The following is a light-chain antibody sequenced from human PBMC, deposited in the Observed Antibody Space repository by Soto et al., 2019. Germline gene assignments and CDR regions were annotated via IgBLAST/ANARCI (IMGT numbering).Light chain of an antibody. V-gene: IGLV2-23*01. Sequence: LTQPASVSGSPGQSITIPCTGTSTDVGSHKLVSWYQQYPGNAPKLIIFEAYKRPSGVSNRFSGSKSGSTASLTISGLQAEDEADYYCCSNAVGSTYVFGTGTKVTVL. CDR1: STDVGSHKL. CDR3: CSNAVGSTYV. CDR2: EAY. J-gene: IGLJ1*01.